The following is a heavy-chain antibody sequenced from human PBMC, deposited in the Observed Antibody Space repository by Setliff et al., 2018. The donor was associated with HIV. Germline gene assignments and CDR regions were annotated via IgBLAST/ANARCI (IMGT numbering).Heavy chain of an antibody. V-gene: IGHV3-20*04. J-gene: IGHJ6*03. CDR3: VREIGLSMIPFSRSYYYMDV. CDR1: GFTFHDYG. D-gene: IGHD3-22*01. Sequence: GSLRLSCAASGFTFHDYGMSWVRQVPGKGLEWVSGFSFNSVKGRFTISRDNAQNSLFLQMHSLSAEDTGVYYCVREIGLSMIPFSRSYYYMDVWGKGATVTVSS. CDR2: FSF.